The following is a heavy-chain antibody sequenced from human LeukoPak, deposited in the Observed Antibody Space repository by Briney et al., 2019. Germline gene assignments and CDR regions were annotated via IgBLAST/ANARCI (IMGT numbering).Heavy chain of an antibody. CDR2: ISAYNGNT. J-gene: IGHJ4*02. CDR1: GYTFTSYG. V-gene: IGHV1-18*01. CDR3: ARVGYYGSGSYYILNDY. Sequence: ASVKVSCKASGYTFTSYGISWVRQTPGQGLEWMRWISAYNGNTNYAQKLQGRVTMTTDTSTSTAYMELRSLRSDDTAVYYCARVGYYGSGSYYILNDYWGQGTLVTVSS. D-gene: IGHD3-10*01.